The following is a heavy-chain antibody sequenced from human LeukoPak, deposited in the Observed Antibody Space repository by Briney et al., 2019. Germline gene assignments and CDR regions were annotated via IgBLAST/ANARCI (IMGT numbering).Heavy chain of an antibody. CDR2: VSGSGVST. V-gene: IGHV3-23*01. CDR1: GFTFSNAW. CDR3: ARGPSGYHNT. J-gene: IGHJ4*02. D-gene: IGHD5-12*01. Sequence: GGSLRLSCAASGFTFSNAWMSWVRQAPGKGLEWVSTVSGSGVSTYYADSVKGRFTISRDNSKNTLYLQMNSLRAEDTAVYYCARGPSGYHNTGGQGTLVTVSS.